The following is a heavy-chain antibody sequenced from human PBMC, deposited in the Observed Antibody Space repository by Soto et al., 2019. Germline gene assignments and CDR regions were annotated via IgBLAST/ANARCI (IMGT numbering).Heavy chain of an antibody. J-gene: IGHJ6*03. CDR2: TYYKSKWFN. CDR1: GDSVSSNSAG. D-gene: IGHD5-12*01. CDR3: ARGSWDDISGHYYMDV. Sequence: QVPLQLSGPGLMEPSQTLSLTCAISGDSVSSNSAGWNWVRQTPSRGLEWLGRTYYKSKWFNKYAVSVKSRLTIIPDTSLNQFSLHLDAVTPEDTAVYFCARGSWDDISGHYYMDVWGKGTAVSVSS. V-gene: IGHV6-1*01.